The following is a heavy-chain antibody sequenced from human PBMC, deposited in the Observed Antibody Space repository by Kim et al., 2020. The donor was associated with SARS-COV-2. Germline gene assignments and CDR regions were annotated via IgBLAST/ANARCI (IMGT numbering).Heavy chain of an antibody. Sequence: VKGRFTICRDNTKNSLYLQMNSLRAEDTAVYYCARSRYYGSGSYYTDYFDYWGQGTLVTVSS. D-gene: IGHD3-10*01. CDR3: ARSRYYGSGSYYTDYFDY. V-gene: IGHV3-11*06. J-gene: IGHJ4*02.